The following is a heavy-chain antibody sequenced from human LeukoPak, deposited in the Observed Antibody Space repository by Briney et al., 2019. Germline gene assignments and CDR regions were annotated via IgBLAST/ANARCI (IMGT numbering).Heavy chain of an antibody. D-gene: IGHD3-9*01. CDR1: GFSISSYC. CDR3: ARENYDILTYFGTGMDV. CDR2: IKQDGSEK. V-gene: IGHV3-7*04. J-gene: IGHJ6*02. Sequence: PGGSLRLSCAASGFSISSYCMSWVRQAPGKGLEWVANIKQDGSEKYYVDSVKGRFTISRDNAKNSLYLQMNSLRAEDTAVYYCARENYDILTYFGTGMDVWGQGTTVTVSS.